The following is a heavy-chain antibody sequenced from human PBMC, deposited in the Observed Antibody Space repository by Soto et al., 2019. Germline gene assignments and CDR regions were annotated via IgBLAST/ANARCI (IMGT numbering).Heavy chain of an antibody. CDR3: ARGLSGYYGMDV. D-gene: IGHD1-26*01. CDR2: ISGDGSRT. J-gene: IGHJ6*02. CDR1: GFTFSSYW. Sequence: EVQVVESGGDSVQPGGSRRLSCSTSGFTFSSYWMHWVSQAPGKGLVWVSRISGDGSRTYYADSVQGRFTISRDNAKNTLYLQMSSLRAEDTAVYYCARGLSGYYGMDVWGQGTTVSVFS. V-gene: IGHV3-74*01.